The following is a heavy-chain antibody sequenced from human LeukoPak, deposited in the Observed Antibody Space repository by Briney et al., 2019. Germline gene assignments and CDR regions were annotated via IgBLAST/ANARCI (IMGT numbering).Heavy chain of an antibody. CDR1: GFNFRFYF. CDR3: ARVGSRYSPPNS. J-gene: IGHJ4*02. D-gene: IGHD6-13*01. Sequence: GRSLRLSCAASGFNFRFYFMNWVRQAPGKGLEWISYISSDAKTVKYAYSVKGRFTISRDNAKKSLYLQMNSLSADDTAVYYCARVGSRYSPPNSWGQGTLVTVSP. CDR2: ISSDAKTV. V-gene: IGHV3-48*01.